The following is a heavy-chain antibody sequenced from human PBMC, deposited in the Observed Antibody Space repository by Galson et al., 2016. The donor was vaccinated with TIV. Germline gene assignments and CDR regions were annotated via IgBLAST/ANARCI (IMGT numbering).Heavy chain of an antibody. J-gene: IGHJ4*02. CDR3: ARGTSDWPGIDF. CDR2: TNADGSDT. V-gene: IGHV3-74*01. CDR1: GLTFNTYW. Sequence: SLRLSCAASGLTFNTYWMHWVRQVPGKGLVCVSRTNADGSDTNYADSVKGRFTISRDNAENTLFLQMNSLTADDTAVYYCARGTSDWPGIDFWGQGTLVTVSS. D-gene: IGHD6-19*01.